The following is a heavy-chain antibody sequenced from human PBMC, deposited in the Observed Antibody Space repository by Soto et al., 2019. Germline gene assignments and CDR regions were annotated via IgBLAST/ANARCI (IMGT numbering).Heavy chain of an antibody. J-gene: IGHJ4*02. CDR3: AREGASGSHIGY. V-gene: IGHV1-69*01. D-gene: IGHD3-22*01. CDR1: GGTFSSYA. Sequence: QVQLVQSGAEVKKPGSSVKVSCKASGGTFSSYAISWVRQAPGQGHEWMGGIIPIFGTVNYAQKFQGRVTIIADESASTAYMELSSLRSEDTAVYYCAREGASGSHIGYWGQGTLVTVSS. CDR2: IIPIFGTV.